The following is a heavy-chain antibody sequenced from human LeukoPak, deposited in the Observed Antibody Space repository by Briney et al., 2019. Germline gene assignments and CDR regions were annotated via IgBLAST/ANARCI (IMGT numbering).Heavy chain of an antibody. Sequence: SETLSLTCTVSGGSISSYYWSWIRQPPGKGLEWSGDIYYSGGTNYNPPPKSRVTMSVDRSKNQFSLKLSSVTAADTAVYYCARDGGGHFDYWGQGTLVTVSS. V-gene: IGHV4-59*01. CDR1: GGSISSYY. CDR3: ARDGGGHFDY. J-gene: IGHJ4*02. CDR2: IYYSGGT. D-gene: IGHD3-16*01.